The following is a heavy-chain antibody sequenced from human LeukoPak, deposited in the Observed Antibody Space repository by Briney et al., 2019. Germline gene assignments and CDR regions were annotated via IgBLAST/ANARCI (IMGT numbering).Heavy chain of an antibody. CDR1: GGSFSGYF. CDR3: ARRAKTYYDFWSGYSHMDV. V-gene: IGHV4-34*01. J-gene: IGHJ6*03. CDR2: INHRGST. D-gene: IGHD3-3*01. Sequence: SETLSLTCVVYGGSFSGYFWRWIRQPPGKGLAGVGEINHRGSTTYNPSLKSRVTISVDTSKNQSSLKLGSVTAADTAVYYCARRAKTYYDFWSGYSHMDVWGKGTTVTVSS.